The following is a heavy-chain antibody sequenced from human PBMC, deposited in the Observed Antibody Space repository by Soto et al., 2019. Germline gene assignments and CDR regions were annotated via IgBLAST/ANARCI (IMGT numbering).Heavy chain of an antibody. D-gene: IGHD6-13*01. CDR1: GFTFTNYG. V-gene: IGHV3-30*18. Sequence: QVQLVESGGGVVQPGSPLRLSCAASGFTFTNYGMHWVRQAPGKGLEGVAVISYDGIDKYYPDSVKGRFTISRDNSKNTLYLQMNSLRAEDTAVYYCANDRGRIADNWFDPWGQGTLVTFAA. CDR2: ISYDGIDK. CDR3: ANDRGRIADNWFDP. J-gene: IGHJ5*02.